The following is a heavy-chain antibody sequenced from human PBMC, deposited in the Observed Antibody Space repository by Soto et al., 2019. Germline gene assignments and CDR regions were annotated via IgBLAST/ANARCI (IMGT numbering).Heavy chain of an antibody. CDR1: GYTFTGYY. Sequence: ASVKASCKASGYTFTGYYMHWVRQAPGQRLEWMGWINAGNGNTKYSQKFQGRVTITRDTSASTAYMELSSLRSEDTAVYYCARDPSYYGMDVWGQGTTVTSP. J-gene: IGHJ6*02. CDR3: ARDPSYYGMDV. V-gene: IGHV1-3*01. CDR2: INAGNGNT.